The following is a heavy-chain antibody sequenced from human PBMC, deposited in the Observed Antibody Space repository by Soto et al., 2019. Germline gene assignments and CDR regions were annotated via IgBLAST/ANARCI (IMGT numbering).Heavy chain of an antibody. CDR2: MNEDGSHI. V-gene: IGHV3-74*01. J-gene: IGHJ4*02. CDR3: SRGSIGWSGSDH. CDR1: GFTFSSHW. D-gene: IGHD6-19*01. Sequence: EVQLVESGGGLVQPGGSLRLSCTASGFTFSSHWMHWVRQAPGKGLVWVSRMNEDGSHILYADSVKGRFTISRDNSKNTLFLQMNSLGAEDTAVYFCSRGSIGWSGSDHWGQGILVSVSS.